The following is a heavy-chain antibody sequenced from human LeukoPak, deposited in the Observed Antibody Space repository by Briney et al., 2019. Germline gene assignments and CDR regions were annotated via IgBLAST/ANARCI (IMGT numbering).Heavy chain of an antibody. CDR2: ISSDGNNK. V-gene: IGHV3-30-3*01. Sequence: TGGSLRLSCTASGFTFRSYALHWVRQAPGKGLEWVAVISSDGNNKSYADSVKGRFTISRDNSKNTLDLQMNSLRIEDTAVYYCARAQARFKVWNYYYMDVWGRGTTVIVSS. CDR3: ARAQARFKVWNYYYMDV. D-gene: IGHD2-21*01. CDR1: GFTFRSYA. J-gene: IGHJ6*03.